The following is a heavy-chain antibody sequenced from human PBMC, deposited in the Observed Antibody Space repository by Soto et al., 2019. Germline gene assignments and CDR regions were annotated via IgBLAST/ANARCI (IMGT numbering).Heavy chain of an antibody. Sequence: QVQLQESGPGLVKPSETLSLTCTVSGGSISSYYWSWIRQPPGKGLEWIGYIYYSGSTNYNTSLKSRVTISVDTSKNQFSLKLSSVTAADTAVYYCARDGVGGSDDAFDIWGQGTMVTVSS. J-gene: IGHJ3*02. CDR1: GGSISSYY. CDR2: IYYSGST. V-gene: IGHV4-59*01. CDR3: ARDGVGGSDDAFDI. D-gene: IGHD3-16*01.